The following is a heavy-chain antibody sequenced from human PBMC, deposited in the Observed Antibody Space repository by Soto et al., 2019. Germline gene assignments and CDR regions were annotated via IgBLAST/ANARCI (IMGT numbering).Heavy chain of an antibody. CDR2: INSDGSST. D-gene: IGHD3-22*01. Sequence: GGSLRLSCAASGFTFSSYWMHWVCQAPGKGLVWVSRINSDGSSTSYADSVKGRFTISRDNAKNTLYLQMNSLRAEDTAVYYCRAPWYYDSSGYYASYYYYGMDVWGQGTTVTVSS. J-gene: IGHJ6*02. V-gene: IGHV3-74*01. CDR3: RAPWYYDSSGYYASYYYYGMDV. CDR1: GFTFSSYW.